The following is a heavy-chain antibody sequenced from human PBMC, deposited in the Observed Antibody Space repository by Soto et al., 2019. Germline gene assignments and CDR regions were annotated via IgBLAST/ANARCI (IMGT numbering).Heavy chain of an antibody. D-gene: IGHD3-9*01. CDR2: ISAYNGNT. Sequence: QVQLVQSGDEVKKPGASVKFSCKASGYTFTSYGISWVRQAPGQGLEWMGWISAYNGNTNYAQKIQGRVTMTTDTSTSTAYIELRSLRSDDTAVYYCAREADILTGYYGMDVWGQGTTVTVSS. CDR1: GYTFTSYG. CDR3: AREADILTGYYGMDV. J-gene: IGHJ6*02. V-gene: IGHV1-18*01.